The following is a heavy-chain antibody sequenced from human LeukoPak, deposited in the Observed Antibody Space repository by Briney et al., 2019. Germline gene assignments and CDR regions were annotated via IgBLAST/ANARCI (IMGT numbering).Heavy chain of an antibody. CDR3: ARDWRLDWFDP. Sequence: GGSLRLSCAGSGFTFSSCWMSWVRQAPGKGLEWVANIKQDGSEKYYVDSVKGRFTISRDNAKTSLYLQMNSLRAEDTAVYYCARDWRLDWFDPWGQGTLVTVSS. CDR1: GFTFSSCW. V-gene: IGHV3-7*01. CDR2: IKQDGSEK. J-gene: IGHJ5*02. D-gene: IGHD3-3*01.